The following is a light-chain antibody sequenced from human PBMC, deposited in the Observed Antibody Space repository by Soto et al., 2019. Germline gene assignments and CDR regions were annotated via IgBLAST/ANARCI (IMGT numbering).Light chain of an antibody. CDR3: QQRSNWPPMYT. J-gene: IGKJ2*01. Sequence: EIVLTQSPATLSLSPGERATLSCRASQSVSSYLAWYQQKPGQAPRLLIYDASTRATGIPARFSGSGSGTDFTLTISSLEPEDFAVYYCQQRSNWPPMYTFGQGTKLELK. CDR2: DAS. V-gene: IGKV3-11*01. CDR1: QSVSSY.